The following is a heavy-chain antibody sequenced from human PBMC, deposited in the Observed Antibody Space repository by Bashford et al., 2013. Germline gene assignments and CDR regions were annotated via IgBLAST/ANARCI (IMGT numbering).Heavy chain of an antibody. V-gene: IGHV1-2*02. J-gene: IGHJ3*01. CDR1: GYTFTGYY. D-gene: IGHD1-26*01. CDR3: ARDGPVVGVWNAFDV. CDR2: INPYSGGT. Sequence: ASVKVSCKASGYTFTGYYMHWVRQAPGQGLEWMGWINPYSGGTNYAQKFQGRVTMTRDTSISTAYMELSSLRSDDTAVYFCARDGPVVGVWNAFDVWGQGTVVTVSS.